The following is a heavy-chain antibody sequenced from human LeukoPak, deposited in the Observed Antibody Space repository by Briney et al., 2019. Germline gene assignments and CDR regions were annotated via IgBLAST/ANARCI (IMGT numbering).Heavy chain of an antibody. CDR2: IYYSGST. CDR3: ARGGGXGYDSHFDY. CDR1: GGSISSYY. Sequence: SETLSLTCTVSGGSISSYYWSWIRRPPGKGLEWIGYIYYSGSTNYNPSLKSRVTISVDTSKNQFSLKLSSVTAADTAVYYCARGGGXGYDSHFDYWGQGTLVTV. V-gene: IGHV4-59*01. J-gene: IGHJ4*02. D-gene: IGHD3-22*01.